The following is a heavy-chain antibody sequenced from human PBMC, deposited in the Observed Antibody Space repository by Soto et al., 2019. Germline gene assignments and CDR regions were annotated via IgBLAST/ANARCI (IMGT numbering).Heavy chain of an antibody. CDR1: GFSLTTGKMG. CDR2: IFSDNER. J-gene: IGHJ6*02. V-gene: IGHV2-26*01. CDR3: ARMNVDSYQFYYAMDV. Sequence: SGPTLVNPTETLTLTCTVSGFSLTTGKMGVSWIRQPPRKALEWLAHIFSDNERSYSTSLQGRLTISKDTSGSQVVLSMTNVDPVDTATYYCARMNVDSYQFYYAMDVWGQGTTVTVSS. D-gene: IGHD4-17*01.